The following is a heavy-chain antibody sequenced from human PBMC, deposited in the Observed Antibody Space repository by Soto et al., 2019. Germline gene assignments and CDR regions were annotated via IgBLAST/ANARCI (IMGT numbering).Heavy chain of an antibody. Sequence: PSETLSLTCAVYGGSFSGYYWSWIRQPPGKGLEWIGEINHSGSTNYNPSLKSRVTISVDTSKNQFSLKLSSVTAADTAVYYCARALKMPHQIVVVTAIPGGMDVGGQETTVTV. CDR2: INHSGST. J-gene: IGHJ6*02. CDR1: GGSFSGYY. D-gene: IGHD2-21*02. CDR3: ARALKMPHQIVVVTAIPGGMDV. V-gene: IGHV4-34*01.